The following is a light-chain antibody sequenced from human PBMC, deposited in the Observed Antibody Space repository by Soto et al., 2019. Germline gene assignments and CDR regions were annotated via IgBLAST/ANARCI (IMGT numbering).Light chain of an antibody. CDR3: QQSYSTPWT. Sequence: DLQMTQSPSSLSASVGDRITITCRASQSISNHLNWYQQTQGKAPKLLIYAASSLQSGVPSRFSGSGSGTDFTLTISSLQPEDFATYYCQQSYSTPWTVGQGTKVEI. CDR1: QSISNH. J-gene: IGKJ1*01. V-gene: IGKV1-39*01. CDR2: AAS.